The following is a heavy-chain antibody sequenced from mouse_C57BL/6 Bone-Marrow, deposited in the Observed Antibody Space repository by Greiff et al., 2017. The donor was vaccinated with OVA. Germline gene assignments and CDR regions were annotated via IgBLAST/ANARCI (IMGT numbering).Heavy chain of an antibody. CDR3: ARGWGWFAY. J-gene: IGHJ3*01. CDR2: IYPRSGNT. D-gene: IGHD1-1*02. CDR1: GYTFTSYG. V-gene: IGHV1-81*01. Sequence: VQLVESGAELARPGASVKLSCKASGYTFTSYGISWVKQRTGQGLEWIGEIYPRSGNTYYNEKFKGKATLTADKSSSTAYMELRSLTSEDSAVYFCARGWGWFAYWGQGTLVTVSA.